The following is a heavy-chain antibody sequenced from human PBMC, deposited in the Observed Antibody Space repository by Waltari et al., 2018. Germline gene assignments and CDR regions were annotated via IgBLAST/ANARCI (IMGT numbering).Heavy chain of an antibody. CDR1: GGSSSSSSYY. D-gene: IGHD6-13*01. CDR2: IYYSGST. Sequence: QLQLQESGPGLVKPSETLYLTCTVSGGSSSSSSYYWGWVRQPPGKGLEWIGSIYYSGSTYYNPSLKSRVTISVDTSKNQFSLKLSSVTAADTAVYYCARSRAAAGLQPFDYWGQGTLVTVSS. V-gene: IGHV4-39*07. J-gene: IGHJ4*02. CDR3: ARSRAAAGLQPFDY.